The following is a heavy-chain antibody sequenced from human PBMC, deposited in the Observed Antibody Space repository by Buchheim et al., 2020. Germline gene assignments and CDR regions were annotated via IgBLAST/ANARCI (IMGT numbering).Heavy chain of an antibody. Sequence: QVQLQQWGAGLLKPSETLSLTCAVYGGSFSGYYWSWIRQPPGKGLEWIGEINRSGSTNYNPSLKSRVTISVDTSKNQFSLKLSSVTAADTAVYYCARVGQLWHRRPGRIDYWGQGTL. V-gene: IGHV4-34*01. CDR3: ARVGQLWHRRPGRIDY. CDR1: GGSFSGYY. J-gene: IGHJ4*02. CDR2: INRSGST. D-gene: IGHD5-18*01.